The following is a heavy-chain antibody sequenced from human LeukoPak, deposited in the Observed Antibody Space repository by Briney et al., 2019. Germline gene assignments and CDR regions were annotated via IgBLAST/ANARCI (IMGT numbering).Heavy chain of an antibody. J-gene: IGHJ4*02. CDR2: IKSKTDGGIT. D-gene: IGHD6-19*01. Sequence: GGSLRLSCAASGFTFSNAWMSWVRQAPGKGLEWVGCIKSKTDGGITDYAAPVKGRFTISRDDSKNTLYLQMNSLKTEDTAVYYCTTDHYSSGNYWGQGTLVTVSS. CDR3: TTDHYSSGNY. V-gene: IGHV3-15*01. CDR1: GFTFSNAW.